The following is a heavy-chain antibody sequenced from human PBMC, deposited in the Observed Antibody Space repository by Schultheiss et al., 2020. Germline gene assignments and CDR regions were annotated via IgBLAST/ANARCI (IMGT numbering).Heavy chain of an antibody. J-gene: IGHJ4*02. Sequence: GGSLRLSCAASGFTFSSYAMSWVRQAPGKGLEWVSSISSSSSYIYYADSVKGRFTISRDNSKNTLYLQMNSLRDEDTAVYYCARAMVGVGATPSFDYWGQRTLVNVSS. CDR3: ARAMVGVGATPSFDY. CDR2: ISSSSSYI. CDR1: GFTFSSYA. D-gene: IGHD1-26*01. V-gene: IGHV3-21*01.